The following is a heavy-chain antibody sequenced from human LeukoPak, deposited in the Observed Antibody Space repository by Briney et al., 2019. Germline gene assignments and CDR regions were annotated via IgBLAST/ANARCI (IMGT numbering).Heavy chain of an antibody. CDR3: ARSGTGDERIGVDY. CDR2: MNPYSGNT. V-gene: IGHV1-8*03. CDR1: GYTFTNYD. D-gene: IGHD3-10*01. J-gene: IGHJ4*02. Sequence: GASVKVLCKASGYTFTNYDINWVRQATGQGLGWMRWMNPYSGNTGYAQNFQGRVTITRDSPISTAYLELSSLRSEDTAIYYCARSGTGDERIGVDYWGQGTLVTVSS.